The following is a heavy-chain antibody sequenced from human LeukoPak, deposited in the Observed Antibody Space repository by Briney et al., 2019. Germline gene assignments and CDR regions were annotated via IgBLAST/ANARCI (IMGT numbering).Heavy chain of an antibody. D-gene: IGHD5-18*01. CDR3: ASVTQYSYGSRGSFDY. Sequence: SETLSLTCAVYGGSFSGYYWSWIRQPPGKGLEWIGEINHSGSTNYNPSLKSRVTISVDTSKNQFSLELSSVTAADTAVYYCASVTQYSYGSRGSFDYRGQGTLVTVSS. CDR1: GGSFSGYY. CDR2: INHSGST. J-gene: IGHJ4*02. V-gene: IGHV4-34*01.